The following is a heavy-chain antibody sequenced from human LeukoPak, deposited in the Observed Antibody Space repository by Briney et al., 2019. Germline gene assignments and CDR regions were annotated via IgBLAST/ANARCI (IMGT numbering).Heavy chain of an antibody. D-gene: IGHD1-26*01. CDR2: ISSSGSTI. CDR1: GFTFSSYE. V-gene: IGHV3-48*03. CDR3: AREIKSLGATDY. Sequence: PGGSLRLSCAASGFTFSSYEMNWVRQAPGKGLEWVSYISSSGSTIYYADSVKGRFTISRDNAKNSLYLQMNSLRAEDTAVYYCAREIKSLGATDYWGQGTLVTASS. J-gene: IGHJ4*02.